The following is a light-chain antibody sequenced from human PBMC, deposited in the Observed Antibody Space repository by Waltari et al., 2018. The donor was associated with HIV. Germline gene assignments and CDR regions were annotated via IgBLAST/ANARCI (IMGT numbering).Light chain of an antibody. Sequence: DIQMTQSPSSLSASVGDRVTITCRASQRISSYLNWYQQKPGKAPNLLISAALNLQSGVPSRVSGGRSETDFTLTFDSLQPEDSATYYCQQSYSAPPTFGQGTKLEIK. CDR1: QRISSY. CDR3: QQSYSAPPT. CDR2: AAL. J-gene: IGKJ2*01. V-gene: IGKV1-39*01.